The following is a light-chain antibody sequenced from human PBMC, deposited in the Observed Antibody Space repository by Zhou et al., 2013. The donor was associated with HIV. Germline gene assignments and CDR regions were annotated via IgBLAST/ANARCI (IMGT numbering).Light chain of an antibody. CDR2: SAS. J-gene: IGKJ2*04. CDR3: QQYNNFPCS. CDR1: QSISSY. V-gene: IGKV1-39*01. Sequence: DIHMTQSPSSLSASIGDRVTVTCRASQSISSYLNWYQQKPGKAPTLLIYSASSLQSGVPSRFSGSGSGTEFTLTITSLQPDDLATYYCQQYNNFPCSFGQGTKVEIK.